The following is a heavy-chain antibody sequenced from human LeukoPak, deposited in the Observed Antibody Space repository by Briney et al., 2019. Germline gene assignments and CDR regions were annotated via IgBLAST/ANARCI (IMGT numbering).Heavy chain of an antibody. V-gene: IGHV1-2*02. J-gene: IGHJ5*02. CDR2: INPNSGGT. CDR3: ARVRSSGHWFDP. Sequence: ASVKVSCKASGYTFTGYYMHWVRQAPGQGLEWMGWINPNSGGTNYAQKFQGRVTMTRDTSISTAYMELSRLRSDDTAVYYCARVRSSGHWFDPWGQGTLVTVSS. D-gene: IGHD3-22*01. CDR1: GYTFTGYY.